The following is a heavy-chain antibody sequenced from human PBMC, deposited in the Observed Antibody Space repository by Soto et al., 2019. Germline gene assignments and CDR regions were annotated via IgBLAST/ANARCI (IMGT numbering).Heavy chain of an antibody. CDR3: ARVGIDYSSNWYYFDY. V-gene: IGHV1-69*13. J-gene: IGHJ4*02. CDR1: GGTFSSYA. CDR2: IIPIFGTA. D-gene: IGHD6-13*01. Sequence: SVKVSCKASGGTFSSYAISWVRQAPGQGLEWMGGIIPIFGTANYAQKFQGRVTITADESTSTAYMELSSLRAEDTAVYYCARVGIDYSSNWYYFDYWGQGTLVTVSS.